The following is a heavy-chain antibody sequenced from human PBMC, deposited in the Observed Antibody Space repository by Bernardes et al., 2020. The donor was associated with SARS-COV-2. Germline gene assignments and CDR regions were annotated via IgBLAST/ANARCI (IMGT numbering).Heavy chain of an antibody. J-gene: IGHJ4*02. CDR1: GFSLSSRGMC. CDR2: IDWDDDK. D-gene: IGHD3-10*01. V-gene: IGHV2-70*11. Sequence: SGPTLVKPTQTLTLTCTFSGFSLSSRGMCVSWIRQPPGQALEWLARIDWDDDKYYNTFLRTRLTISKDTSKDQVVLTMTNMDPADTATYYCARIQGGLPVRNYFDYWGQGILVTVSS. CDR3: ARIQGGLPVRNYFDY.